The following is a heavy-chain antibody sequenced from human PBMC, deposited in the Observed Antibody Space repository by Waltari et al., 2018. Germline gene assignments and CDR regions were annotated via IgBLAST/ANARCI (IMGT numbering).Heavy chain of an antibody. CDR3: ARVPTVNSGYDWVDYYYYGMDV. V-gene: IGHV1-69*09. CDR1: GGTFSSYA. D-gene: IGHD5-12*01. J-gene: IGHJ6*02. CDR2: IIPILGIA. Sequence: QVQLVQSGAEVQKPGSSVKVSCKASGGTFSSYAISWVRQAPGPGLEWMGRIIPILGIANYAQKFQGRVTITADKSTSTAYMELSSLRSEDTAVYYCARVPTVNSGYDWVDYYYYGMDVWGQGTTVTVSS.